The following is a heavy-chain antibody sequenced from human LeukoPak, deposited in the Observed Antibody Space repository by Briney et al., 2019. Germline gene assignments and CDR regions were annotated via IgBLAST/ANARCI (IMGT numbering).Heavy chain of an antibody. V-gene: IGHV3-23*01. D-gene: IGHD6-6*01. CDR3: VKEDDIAARSLHDAFDI. Sequence: GGSLRLSCAASGFTFSSYAMSWVRQAPGKGLEWVSVISGSGGSTYYADSVKGRFTISRDNSKNTLYLQMNSLRAEDTAVYYCVKEDDIAARSLHDAFDIWGQGTMVTVSS. CDR1: GFTFSSYA. J-gene: IGHJ3*02. CDR2: ISGSGGST.